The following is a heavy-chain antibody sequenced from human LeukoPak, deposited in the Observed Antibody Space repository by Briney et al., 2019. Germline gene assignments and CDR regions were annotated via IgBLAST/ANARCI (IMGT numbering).Heavy chain of an antibody. CDR2: INPNSGGT. J-gene: IGHJ4*02. CDR1: GYTFTGYY. V-gene: IGHV1-2*02. Sequence: ASVKVSCKASGYTFTGYYMHWVRQAPGQGLEWMGWINPNSGGTNYAQKFQGRVTMTRDTSISTAYMELSRLRSDDTAVYYCATTRGYFDWLSDLTFHYWGQGTLVTVSS. CDR3: ATTRGYFDWLSDLTFHY. D-gene: IGHD3-9*01.